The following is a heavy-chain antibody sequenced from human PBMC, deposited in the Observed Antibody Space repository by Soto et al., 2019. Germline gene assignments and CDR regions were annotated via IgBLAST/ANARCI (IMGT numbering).Heavy chain of an antibody. Sequence: SETVSLTCAVSGGSISTADWWSGVRQAPGKGLEWIGEIYHTGSTNYNPSLKSRVTISVDTSKNQFSLKLSSVTAADTAVYFFFLMSRRPPRSPFFPYRRSSDL. V-gene: IGHV4-4*02. D-gene: IGHD2-8*01. CDR2: IYHTGST. CDR1: GGSISTADW. J-gene: IGHJ2*01. CDR3: FLMSRRPPRSPFFPYRRSSDL.